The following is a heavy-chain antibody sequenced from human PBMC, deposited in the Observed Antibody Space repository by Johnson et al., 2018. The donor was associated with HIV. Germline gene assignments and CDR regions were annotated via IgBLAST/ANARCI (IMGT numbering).Heavy chain of an antibody. Sequence: QVQLVESGGGVVQPGRSLSLSCATSEFSFSNYAMHWVRQAPGKGLEWVAVIWCGGSNKYYVDSVKGRFTISRDNSKNTLYLQMNSLRAEDTAVYYCAKDLTVYGHGHGSFDIWGQGTVVTVSS. J-gene: IGHJ3*02. V-gene: IGHV3-33*06. CDR1: EFSFSNYA. CDR3: AKDLTVYGHGHGSFDI. D-gene: IGHD2/OR15-2a*01. CDR2: IWCGGSNK.